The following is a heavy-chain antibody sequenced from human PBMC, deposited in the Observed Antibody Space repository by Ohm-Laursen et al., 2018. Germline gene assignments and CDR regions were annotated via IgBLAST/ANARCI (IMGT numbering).Heavy chain of an antibody. CDR1: GFTFSSYG. Sequence: SLRLSCAASGFTFSSYGLNWVRQAPGEGLEWVSSITSSSSDIYYADSMKGRFTISRDNAKNSLYLQMNSLRAEDTAVYYCARDYYISGNRPYLSMDVWGQGTTVTVSS. CDR3: ARDYYISGNRPYLSMDV. CDR2: ITSSSSDI. D-gene: IGHD3-10*01. V-gene: IGHV3-21*01. J-gene: IGHJ6*02.